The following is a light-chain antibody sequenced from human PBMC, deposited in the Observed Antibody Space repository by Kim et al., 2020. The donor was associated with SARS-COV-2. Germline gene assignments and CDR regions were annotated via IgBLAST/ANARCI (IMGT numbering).Light chain of an antibody. CDR2: GKN. Sequence: SSELTQDPAVSVALGQTVRITCQGDSLRRYYASWYQQKPGQAPVLVIYGKNNRPSGIPDRFSGSSSGNTASLTITGAQAEDEADDYCNSRDSSGNHPDVFGTGTKVTVL. J-gene: IGLJ1*01. CDR3: NSRDSSGNHPDV. V-gene: IGLV3-19*01. CDR1: SLRRYY.